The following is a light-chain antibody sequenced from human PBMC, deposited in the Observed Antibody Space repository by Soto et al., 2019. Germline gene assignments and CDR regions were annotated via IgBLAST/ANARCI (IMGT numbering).Light chain of an antibody. V-gene: IGKV3-20*01. CDR3: QQYGRSPGYT. CDR2: GSS. CDR1: QSVSSSY. Sequence: EIVLTQSPGTLSLSPGERATLSCRASQSVSSSYLTWYQQKPGQAPRVLVYGSSRRATGIPDRFSGSGSGTDVTLSISRLERDDFAVYYCQQYGRSPGYTFGQGTKLEIK. J-gene: IGKJ2*01.